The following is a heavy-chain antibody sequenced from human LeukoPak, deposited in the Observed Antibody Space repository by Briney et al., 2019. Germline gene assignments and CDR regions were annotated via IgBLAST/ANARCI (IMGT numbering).Heavy chain of an antibody. J-gene: IGHJ4*02. CDR2: IYSGGST. Sequence: PGGSLRLSCAASGFTVSSNYMSWVRQAPGKGLEWVSVIYSGGSTYYADSVKGRFTISRDISKNTLFLQMNSLRAEDTAVYYCASADSSGYQRQFDYWGQGTLVTVSS. CDR1: GFTVSSNY. D-gene: IGHD3-22*01. CDR3: ASADSSGYQRQFDY. V-gene: IGHV3-53*01.